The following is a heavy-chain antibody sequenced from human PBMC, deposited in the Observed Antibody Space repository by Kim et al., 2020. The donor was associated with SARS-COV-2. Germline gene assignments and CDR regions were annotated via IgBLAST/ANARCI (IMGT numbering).Heavy chain of an antibody. Sequence: SETLSLTCTVSGGSIRSSTHYWAWIRQTPGKGLAWIGNIFHSGSGYDNPSLKSRVAISVDTSKNQLSLTLSSVTAADTAVYYCARQTWFWYFDLWGRGTL. V-gene: IGHV4-39*01. D-gene: IGHD3-10*01. J-gene: IGHJ2*01. CDR3: ARQTWFWYFDL. CDR1: GGSIRSSTHY. CDR2: IFHSGSG.